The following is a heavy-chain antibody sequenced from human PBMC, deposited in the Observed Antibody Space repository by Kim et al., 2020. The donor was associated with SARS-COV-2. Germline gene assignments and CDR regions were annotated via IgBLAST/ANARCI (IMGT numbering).Heavy chain of an antibody. V-gene: IGHV4-59*01. CDR3: ARGEGISYFDL. J-gene: IGHJ2*01. CDR1: GGSISSYY. Sequence: SETLSLTCTVSGGSISSYYWSWIRQPPGKGLEWIGYIYDSGRTNYNPSLKSRVTISIDTSKNQFSLKLSSVTAADTALYYCARGEGISYFDLWGRGTLVT. CDR2: IYDSGRT.